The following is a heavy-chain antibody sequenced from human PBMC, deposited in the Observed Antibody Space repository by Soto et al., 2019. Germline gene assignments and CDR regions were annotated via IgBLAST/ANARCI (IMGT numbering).Heavy chain of an antibody. J-gene: IGHJ5*02. V-gene: IGHV3-30*03. Sequence: QPGGSLRLSCAASGFTFSSYGMHWVRQAPGKGLEWVAVISYDGSNKYYADSVKGRFTISRDNSKNTLYLQMNSLRAEDTAVYYCVPGGRYFDSNWFDTWGQGTLVTVSS. CDR1: GFTFSSYG. D-gene: IGHD3-9*01. CDR2: ISYDGSNK. CDR3: VPGGRYFDSNWFDT.